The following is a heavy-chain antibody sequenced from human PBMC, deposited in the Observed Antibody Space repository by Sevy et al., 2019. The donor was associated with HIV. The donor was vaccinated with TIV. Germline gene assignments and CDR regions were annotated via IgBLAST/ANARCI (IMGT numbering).Heavy chain of an antibody. CDR3: ARGADYGDYLYYFDY. J-gene: IGHJ4*02. CDR1: GGSFSGYY. CDR2: INHSGST. Sequence: TLSLTCAVYGGSFSGYYWSWIRQPPGKGLEWIGEINHSGSTNYNPSLKSRVTISVDTSKNQFSLKLSSVTAADTAVYYCARGADYGDYLYYFDYWGQGTLVTVSS. V-gene: IGHV4-34*01. D-gene: IGHD4-17*01.